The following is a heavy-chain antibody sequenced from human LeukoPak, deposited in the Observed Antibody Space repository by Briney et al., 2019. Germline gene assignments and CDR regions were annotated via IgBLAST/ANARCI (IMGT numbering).Heavy chain of an antibody. V-gene: IGHV1-2*02. CDR1: GYTFTGYY. D-gene: IGHD2-21*02. CDR2: INPNSGST. CDR3: ARDSSYCGGDDSSWAFDI. Sequence: GASVRLSCTASGYTFTGYYMHWVRQAPGQGLEWMGWINPNSGSTNYAQTFKGRFTMTRDTSISTPYMELSRLRSYDTAVYYCARDSSYCGGDDSSWAFDIWGQGTMVTVSS. J-gene: IGHJ3*02.